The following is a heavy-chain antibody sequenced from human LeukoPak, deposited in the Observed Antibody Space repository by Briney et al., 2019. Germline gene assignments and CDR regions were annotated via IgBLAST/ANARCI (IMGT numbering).Heavy chain of an antibody. CDR3: ARAVEIQLWHNMPFNY. CDR1: DWTFRGYY. CDR2: INHSGST. J-gene: IGHJ4*02. V-gene: IGHV4-34*01. Sequence: SETLSLTCAVYDWTFRGYYWSGIRQPPGKGLEWIGEINHSGSTNYNPSLKSRLTISVDTYKNQFSLKLSSVPAADTALYYCARAVEIQLWHNMPFNYWGQGTLVTVSS. D-gene: IGHD5-18*01.